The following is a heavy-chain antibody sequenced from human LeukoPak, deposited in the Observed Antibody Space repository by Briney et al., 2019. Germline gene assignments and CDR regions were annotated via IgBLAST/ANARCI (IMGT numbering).Heavy chain of an antibody. CDR3: ATTREGLDSSGYYGTYFDY. CDR2: IYTSGST. V-gene: IGHV4-61*02. Sequence: PSQTLSLTCTVSGGSISSGSYYWSWIRQPAGKGLEWIGRIYTSGSTNYNPSLKSRVTISVDTSKNQFSLKLSSVTAADTAVYYCATTREGLDSSGYYGTYFDYWGQGTLVTVSS. J-gene: IGHJ4*02. D-gene: IGHD3-22*01. CDR1: GGSISSGSYY.